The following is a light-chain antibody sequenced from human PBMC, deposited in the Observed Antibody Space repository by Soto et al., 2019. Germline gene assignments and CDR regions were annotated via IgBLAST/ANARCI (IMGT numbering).Light chain of an antibody. CDR2: GAS. Sequence: DIQMTQSPSSLSASVGDRVTITCRASQSINIYLSWYQQKPGKAPKLLIYGASNLQTGVPSRFSGGGSGTDFTLTIRGLQPEDIATYYCQHYGDFPFTFGPGTKVEI. V-gene: IGKV1-33*01. CDR1: QSINIY. J-gene: IGKJ3*01. CDR3: QHYGDFPFT.